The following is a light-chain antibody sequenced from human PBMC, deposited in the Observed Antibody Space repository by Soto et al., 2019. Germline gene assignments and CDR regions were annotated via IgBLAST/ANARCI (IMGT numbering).Light chain of an antibody. CDR2: RAS. J-gene: IGKJ3*01. V-gene: IGKV3-20*01. CDR3: CQLGSSPLDT. Sequence: EIVLTQSPGTLSLSPGERATLSCRASQTISSSFLAWYQQQPGQAPRLLIYRASRRAPGIPDRFSGSGSWTDVTLTISRREQQDVAVYYCCQLGSSPLDTFGPGTKVEIK. CDR1: QTISSSF.